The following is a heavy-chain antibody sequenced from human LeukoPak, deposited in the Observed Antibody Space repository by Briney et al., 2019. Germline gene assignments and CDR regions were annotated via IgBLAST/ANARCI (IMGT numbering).Heavy chain of an antibody. Sequence: ASVKVSCKASGYTFMSHYMHWVRQAPGQGLEWTGIINPSGGYTSYAQKFQGRVTLTRDMSTSTVYMELSSLRSEDTAVYYCARDHSGEWESLSGWWFDPWGQGTLVTVSS. CDR1: GYTFMSHY. J-gene: IGHJ5*02. V-gene: IGHV1-46*01. CDR2: INPSGGYT. CDR3: ARDHSGEWESLSGWWFDP. D-gene: IGHD1-26*01.